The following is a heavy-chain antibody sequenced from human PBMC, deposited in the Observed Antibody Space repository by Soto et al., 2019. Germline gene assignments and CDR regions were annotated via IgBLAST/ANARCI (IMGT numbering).Heavy chain of an antibody. D-gene: IGHD3-10*01. CDR2: ISYDEIDK. Sequence: GGSLRLSCAASGFTFSNYTMHWVRQAPGKGLEWVALISYDEIDKYFADAVKGRFTTSRDNSKNTLYLQMDSLRAEDTAVYYCAGRSGSSDYWGRGTLVTVSS. CDR3: AGRSGSSDY. V-gene: IGHV3-30*04. CDR1: GFTFSNYT. J-gene: IGHJ4*02.